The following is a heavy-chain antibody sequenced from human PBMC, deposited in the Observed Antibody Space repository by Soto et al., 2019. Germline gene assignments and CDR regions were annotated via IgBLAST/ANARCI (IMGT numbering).Heavy chain of an antibody. J-gene: IGHJ1*01. CDR3: ARELIVGPAEYFLD. Sequence: PGGSLRLSCAVSGFTFSNSWMSWVRQTPGKGLEWVANINRDGSEKYYLDSVKGRFTISRDNAKNSLYLQMNSLRAEDTAVYYCARELIVGPAEYFLDWGQGTLVTVS. CDR1: GFTFSNSW. D-gene: IGHD1-26*01. V-gene: IGHV3-7*01. CDR2: INRDGSEK.